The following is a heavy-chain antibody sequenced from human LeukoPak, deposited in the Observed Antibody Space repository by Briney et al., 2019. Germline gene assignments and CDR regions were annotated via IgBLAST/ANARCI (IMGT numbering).Heavy chain of an antibody. CDR1: GFTFTDFY. Sequence: GVSLRLSCAASGFTFTDFYMSWIRQAPGKGLEWVSYISSSGSTIYYADSVKGRFTISRDNAKNSLYLQMNSLRAEDTAVYYCARDDGDGGFDYWGQGTLVTVSS. CDR2: ISSSGSTI. J-gene: IGHJ4*02. V-gene: IGHV3-11*01. CDR3: ARDDGDGGFDY. D-gene: IGHD5-24*01.